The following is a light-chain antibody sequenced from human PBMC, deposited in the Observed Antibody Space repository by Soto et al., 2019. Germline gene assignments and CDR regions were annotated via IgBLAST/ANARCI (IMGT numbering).Light chain of an antibody. Sequence: QSVLTQPRSVSGSPGQSVTISCTGTSSDVGDYNYVSWYQQYPGKAPTLVIYDVSKRPSGVPDRFSGSKSGNTASLTISGLQAEDEADYYCCSFAGSYTFWVFGGGTKVTVL. J-gene: IGLJ3*02. V-gene: IGLV2-11*01. CDR1: SSDVGDYNY. CDR2: DVS. CDR3: CSFAGSYTFWV.